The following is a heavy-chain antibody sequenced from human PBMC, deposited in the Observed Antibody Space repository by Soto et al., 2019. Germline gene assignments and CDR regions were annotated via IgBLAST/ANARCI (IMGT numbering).Heavy chain of an antibody. J-gene: IGHJ5*02. CDR2: IYATGTT. V-gene: IGHV4-4*07. D-gene: IGHD1-1*01. CDR3: VRDGTKTLRDWFDP. CDR1: GASISGFY. Sequence: SETLCLTCTVSGASISGFYWSWIRKSAGKGLGWIGRIYATGTTDYNPSLKSRVMMSVXTXXXXFXLXLXXXTAAXTAVYDCVRDGTKTLRDWFDPWGQGISVTVSS.